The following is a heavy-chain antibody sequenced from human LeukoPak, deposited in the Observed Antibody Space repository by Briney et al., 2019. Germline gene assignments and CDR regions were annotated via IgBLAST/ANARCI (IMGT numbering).Heavy chain of an antibody. CDR1: GGSISSYY. J-gene: IGHJ4*02. V-gene: IGHV4-34*01. Sequence: PSETLSLTCTVSGGSISSYYWSWIRQPPGKGLEWIGEINHRGRTNYNPSLKSRVTISVDTSKNQFSLRLSSVTAADTVMYYCARVDYGDYSKDFDYWGQGILVTVSS. CDR3: ARVDYGDYSKDFDY. D-gene: IGHD4-17*01. CDR2: INHRGRT.